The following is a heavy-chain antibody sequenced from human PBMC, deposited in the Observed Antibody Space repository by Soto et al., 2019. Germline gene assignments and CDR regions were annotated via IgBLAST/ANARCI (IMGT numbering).Heavy chain of an antibody. CDR3: EFQATAEFDH. CDR2: IYHSGTT. V-gene: IGHV4-4*02. Sequence: PSETLSLTCAVSGGSISSTNWWTWVRQSPGRGLEWIGEIYHSGTTNYSPSLKSRVNIAVDMSTNHLSLTLISVTEADTAVYYCEFQATAEFDHWGKGILVTVSS. CDR1: GGSISSTNW. D-gene: IGHD1-1*01. J-gene: IGHJ4*02.